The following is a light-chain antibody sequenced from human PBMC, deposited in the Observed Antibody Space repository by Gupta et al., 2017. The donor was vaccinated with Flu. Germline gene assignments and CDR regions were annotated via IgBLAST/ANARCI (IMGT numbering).Light chain of an antibody. CDR2: GAF. J-gene: IGKJ1*01. V-gene: IGKV3-20*01. Sequence: EIVLTQSPGTLSLSPGGRATLSCRASQSVSSSYLAWYQQKPGQAPRLLIYGAFNRATGIPDRFSGSGSGTDFTLTISRLEPEDFAVYYCQQYGTLPWTFGQGTKVEVK. CDR3: QQYGTLPWT. CDR1: QSVSSSY.